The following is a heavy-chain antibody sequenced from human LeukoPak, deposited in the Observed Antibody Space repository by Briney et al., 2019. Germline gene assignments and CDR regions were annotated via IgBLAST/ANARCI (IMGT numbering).Heavy chain of an antibody. D-gene: IGHD1-1*01. CDR1: GFTFNTYT. J-gene: IGHJ4*02. V-gene: IGHV3-23*01. CDR3: AKGLERESRLDS. Sequence: PGGSLRLSCAASGFTFNTYTMYWVRQAPGKGLELVSGISNSGGSTYYADSVKGRFTISRDNSKNTLYLQMNSLRAEDTALYYCAKGLERESRLDSWGQGTLVTVSS. CDR2: ISNSGGST.